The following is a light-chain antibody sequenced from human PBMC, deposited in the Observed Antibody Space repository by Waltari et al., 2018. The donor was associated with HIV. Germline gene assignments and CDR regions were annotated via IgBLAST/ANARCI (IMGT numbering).Light chain of an antibody. CDR3: QSYDTSLSAWV. V-gene: IGLV1-40*03. Sequence: QSVLTQPPSISGAPGQRITVSCSGPSSNIGAGYDVHWYQQPPGTAPKLLLYKNKNRPSGVPDRFSASKSDASASLAITGLQAADEGDYFCQSYDTSLSAWVFGGGTRLTVL. CDR1: SSNIGAGYD. J-gene: IGLJ2*01. CDR2: KNK.